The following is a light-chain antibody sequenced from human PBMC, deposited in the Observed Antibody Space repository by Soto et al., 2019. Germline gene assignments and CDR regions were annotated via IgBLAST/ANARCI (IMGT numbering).Light chain of an antibody. CDR1: SSDIGSYNR. V-gene: IGLV2-18*02. CDR3: HAFTTSSTYV. CDR2: EVN. Sequence: QSVLTQPASVSGSPGQSITISCTGTSSDIGSYNRVSWYQQPPGTAPKLIIYEVNNRPSGVPARFSGSKSGNTASLTISGRQAEDEADYYCHAFTTSSTYVFGPGTKLTVL. J-gene: IGLJ1*01.